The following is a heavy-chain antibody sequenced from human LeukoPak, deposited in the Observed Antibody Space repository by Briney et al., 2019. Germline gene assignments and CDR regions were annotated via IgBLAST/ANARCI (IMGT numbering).Heavy chain of an antibody. V-gene: IGHV1-24*01. J-gene: IGHJ3*02. CDR3: ATVWDCSSTSCAFDI. CDR1: VYTLTELS. CDR2: FDTEDGET. D-gene: IGHD2-2*01. Sequence: ASVKVSCKVSVYTLTELSMHWVRQAPGKGPEWMGGFDTEDGETIYAQKFQGRVTMTEDTSTDTAYMELSSLRSEDTAVYYCATVWDCSSTSCAFDIWGQGTMVTVSS.